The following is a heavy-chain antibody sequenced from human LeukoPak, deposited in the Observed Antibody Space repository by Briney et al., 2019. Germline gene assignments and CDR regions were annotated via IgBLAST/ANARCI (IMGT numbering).Heavy chain of an antibody. V-gene: IGHV2-5*01. CDR3: AHSSSYYDFWSGYSNWFDP. D-gene: IGHD3-3*01. Sequence: SGPPLVNPTQTLNLTCTFSGFSLSTSGVGVGWIRQHPGKALEWLALIYWNEDKRYSPSLKSRLTITKDTSKNQVVLTMTNMDPVDTATYYCAHSSSYYDFWSGYSNWFDPWGQGTLVTVSS. J-gene: IGHJ5*02. CDR2: IYWNEDK. CDR1: GFSLSTSGVG.